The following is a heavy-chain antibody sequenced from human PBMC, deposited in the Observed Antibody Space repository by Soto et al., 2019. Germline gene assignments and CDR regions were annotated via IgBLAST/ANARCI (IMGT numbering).Heavy chain of an antibody. CDR3: AGPISLRFLEGLPTSYYFDY. Sequence: ASVKVSCKASGYTFTSYGISWVRQAPGQGLEWMGWISAYNGNTNYAQKLQGRVTMTTDTSTSTAYMELRSLRTDDTAEYYCAGPISLRFLEGLPTSYYFDYWGKGTLFTVS. J-gene: IGHJ4*02. V-gene: IGHV1-18*01. D-gene: IGHD3-3*01. CDR2: ISAYNGNT. CDR1: GYTFTSYG.